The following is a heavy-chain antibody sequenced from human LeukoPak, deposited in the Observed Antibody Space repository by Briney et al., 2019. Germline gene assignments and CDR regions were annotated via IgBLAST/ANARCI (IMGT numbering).Heavy chain of an antibody. Sequence: YPSETLSLTCAVYGGSFSGYYWSWIRQPPGKGLEWIGEINHSGSTNYNPSLKSRVTISVDTSKNQFSLKLSSVTAADTAVYYCARASRWAAAGRDFDYWGQGTLVTVSS. J-gene: IGHJ4*02. CDR2: INHSGST. CDR3: ARASRWAAAGRDFDY. V-gene: IGHV4-34*01. CDR1: GGSFSGYY. D-gene: IGHD6-13*01.